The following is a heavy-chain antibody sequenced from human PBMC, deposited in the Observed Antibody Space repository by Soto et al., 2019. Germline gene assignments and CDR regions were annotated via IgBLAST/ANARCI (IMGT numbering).Heavy chain of an antibody. V-gene: IGHV3-11*01. J-gene: IGHJ4*02. Sequence: PGGSLRLSCAASGFTFSDYYMSWIRQAPGKGLERVSYISSSGSTIYYADSVKGRFTISRDNAKNSLYLQMNSLRAEDTAVYYCATITMIVVVSPLFDYWGQGTLVTVSS. CDR1: GFTFSDYY. CDR2: ISSSGSTI. D-gene: IGHD3-22*01. CDR3: ATITMIVVVSPLFDY.